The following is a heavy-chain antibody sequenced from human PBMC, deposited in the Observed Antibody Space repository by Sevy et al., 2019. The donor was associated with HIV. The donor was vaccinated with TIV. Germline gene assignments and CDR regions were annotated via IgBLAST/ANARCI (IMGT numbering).Heavy chain of an antibody. Sequence: GGSLRLSCAASGFTFSSYGMHWVRQAPGKGLEWVAVIWYDGSNKYYADSVKGRFTISRDNSKNTLYLQMNSLRAEDTAVYYCAKDIDYGDYMDVWGKGTTVTVSS. J-gene: IGHJ6*03. CDR2: IWYDGSNK. D-gene: IGHD4-17*01. CDR1: GFTFSSYG. CDR3: AKDIDYGDYMDV. V-gene: IGHV3-33*06.